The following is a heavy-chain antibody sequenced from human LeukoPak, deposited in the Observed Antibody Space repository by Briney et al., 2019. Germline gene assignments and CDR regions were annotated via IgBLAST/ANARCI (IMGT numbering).Heavy chain of an antibody. CDR2: LNPNSGGT. D-gene: IGHD3-10*01. V-gene: IGHV1-2*04. CDR1: GYAFPFYY. Sequence: ASVEVYCKASGYAFPFYYMHWVRQAPGQGLEWMGWLNPNSGGTNYAQKFQGWVAMTRDTSISTAYMELSRLRSDDTAVYYCARGGMVRGVLGDYWGQGTLVTVSS. J-gene: IGHJ4*02. CDR3: ARGGMVRGVLGDY.